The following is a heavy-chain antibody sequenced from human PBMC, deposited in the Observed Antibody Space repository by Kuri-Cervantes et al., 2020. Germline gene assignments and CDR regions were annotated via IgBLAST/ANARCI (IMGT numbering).Heavy chain of an antibody. D-gene: IGHD3-22*01. CDR3: ARYYYDSSGYYRFDY. V-gene: IGHV1-8*01. J-gene: IGHJ4*02. CDR1: GYTFTSYD. CDR2: MNPNSGNT. Sequence: ASVKVSCKASGYTFTSYDINWVRQATGQGLEWMGWMNPNSGNTGYAQKFQGRVTMTRNTSISTAYMELSSLRSDDTAVYYCARYYYDSSGYYRFDYWGQGTLVTVSS.